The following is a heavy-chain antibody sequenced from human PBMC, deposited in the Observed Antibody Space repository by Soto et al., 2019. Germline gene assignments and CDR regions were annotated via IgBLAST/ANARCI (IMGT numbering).Heavy chain of an antibody. CDR3: ARDLYDFWSGYENLYYYGMDV. V-gene: IGHV3-33*01. Sequence: SLRLSCAASGFTFGSYGMHWVRQAPGKGLEWVAVIWYDGSNKYYADSVKGRFTISRDNSKNTLYLQMNSLRAEDTAVYYCARDLYDFWSGYENLYYYGMDVWGQGTTVTVSS. D-gene: IGHD3-3*01. CDR1: GFTFGSYG. J-gene: IGHJ6*01. CDR2: IWYDGSNK.